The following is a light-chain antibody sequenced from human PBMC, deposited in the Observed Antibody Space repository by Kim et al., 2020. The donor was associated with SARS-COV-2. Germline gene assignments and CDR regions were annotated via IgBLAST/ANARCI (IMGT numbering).Light chain of an antibody. V-gene: IGKV1-12*01. CDR2: ASS. CDR3: QYANAFPLA. CDR1: ESTSTW. Sequence: DIQITQSPSSVSASVGDRVTITCRSSESTSTWLAWYQQRPGEAPKVLMSASSRLESGVPSRFSGSGSGRQFTLTITNLQAEDSATYYCQYANAFPLAFGGGTKVEI. J-gene: IGKJ4*01.